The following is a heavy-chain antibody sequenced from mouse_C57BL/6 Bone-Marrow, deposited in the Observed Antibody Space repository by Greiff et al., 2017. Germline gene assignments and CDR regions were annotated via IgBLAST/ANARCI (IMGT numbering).Heavy chain of an antibody. CDR2: IDPENGDT. Sequence: EVMLVESGPELVRPGASVKLSCTASGYYITDDYMHWVKQSPGQGLEWIGWIDPENGDTEYASKFQGKATLTVDTSSNTAYMQLSSLTSEDSAVDYCSPCGSSCGGSGMDYWGQGTVVTVSA. D-gene: IGHD1-1*01. J-gene: IGHJ3*01. CDR3: SPCGSSCGGSGMDY. V-gene: IGHV14-4*01. CDR1: GYYITDDY.